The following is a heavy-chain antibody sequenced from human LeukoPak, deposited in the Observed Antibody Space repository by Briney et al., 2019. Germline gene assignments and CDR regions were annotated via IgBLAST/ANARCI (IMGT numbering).Heavy chain of an antibody. J-gene: IGHJ6*02. V-gene: IGHV3-74*01. CDR2: INSDGTST. CDR3: ARPTGYCSGGTCRRAHYYYGMDV. Sequence: PGGSLRLSCAASAFTFNTYYMHWVRQAPGKGLVWVSRINSDGTSTSYADSVKGRFSVSRDNAKNTLYLQTKSLRAEDTAVYYCARPTGYCSGGTCRRAHYYYGMDVWGQGTTVTVSS. CDR1: AFTFNTYY. D-gene: IGHD2-15*01.